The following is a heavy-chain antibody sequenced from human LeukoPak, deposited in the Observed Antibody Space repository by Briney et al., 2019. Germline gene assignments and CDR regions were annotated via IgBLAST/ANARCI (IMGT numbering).Heavy chain of an antibody. CDR3: AHRGGAVAGHYYFDY. V-gene: IGHV2-5*01. CDR1: GFSLSTTGVG. Sequence: SGPTLVNPTQTLTLTCTFSGFSLSTTGVGVNWIRQSPGKALEWLALIYWNDDTRYSPSLRSRLTITRDTSKNQVVLTMTNMDPVDTATYYCAHRGGAVAGHYYFDYWGQGTLVTVSS. J-gene: IGHJ4*02. CDR2: IYWNDDT. D-gene: IGHD6-19*01.